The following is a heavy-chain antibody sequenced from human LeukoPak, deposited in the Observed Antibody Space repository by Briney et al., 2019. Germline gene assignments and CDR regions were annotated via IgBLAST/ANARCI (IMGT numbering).Heavy chain of an antibody. V-gene: IGHV1-18*01. J-gene: IGHJ6*02. Sequence: ASVKVSCKASGYTFTSYGISWVRQAPGQGLEWMGWISAYSGNTNYAQKLQGRVTMTTDTSTSTAYMELRSLRSDDTAVYYCARAGGSRVHYYYYYGMDVWGQGTTVTVSS. D-gene: IGHD1-26*01. CDR1: GYTFTSYG. CDR3: ARAGGSRVHYYYYYGMDV. CDR2: ISAYSGNT.